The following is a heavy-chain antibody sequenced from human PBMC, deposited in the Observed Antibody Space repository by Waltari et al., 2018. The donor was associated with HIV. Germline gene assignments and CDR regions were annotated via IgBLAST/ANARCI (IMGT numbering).Heavy chain of an antibody. Sequence: VESGGGLIQPGGSLKLSCEASGFNVSDDYMSWVRQAPGKGLEWVSILYNIGNTYYADSVKGRFTISRDNSKNTLFLQMDSLRVEDTAVYYCARAWPFDYWGQGTPVTVSS. CDR3: ARAWPFDY. CDR1: GFNVSDDY. J-gene: IGHJ4*02. CDR2: LYNIGNT. V-gene: IGHV3-53*01.